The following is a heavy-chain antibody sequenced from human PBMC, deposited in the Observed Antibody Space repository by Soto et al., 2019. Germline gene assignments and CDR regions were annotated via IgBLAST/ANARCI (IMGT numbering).Heavy chain of an antibody. Sequence: GESLKISCKGSGYSFTTYWIGWVRQMPGKGLEWMGIIYPGDSDTRYSPSFLGQVTISADKSISTAYLQWSSLKASDTAMHYCARSPHDIWSGLTDSFYYYYGIDVWGQGTTVTVSS. J-gene: IGHJ6*02. CDR2: IYPGDSDT. CDR3: ARSPHDIWSGLTDSFYYYYGIDV. D-gene: IGHD3-3*01. CDR1: GYSFTTYW. V-gene: IGHV5-51*01.